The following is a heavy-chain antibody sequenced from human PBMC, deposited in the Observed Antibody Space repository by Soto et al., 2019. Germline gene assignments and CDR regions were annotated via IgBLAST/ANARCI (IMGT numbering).Heavy chain of an antibody. CDR2: IHYRGST. D-gene: IGHD2-15*01. V-gene: IGHV4-31*03. J-gene: IGHJ6*02. Sequence: TLSLTCRLAGGSITGAYYWNWIRQHPGKGLEWIGSIHYRGSTYYNPSLKTRITISLDRSNNQFSLNLSSVTAADTAVYYCARVRDSFGLDVWGQGTTVTVSS. CDR1: GGSITGAYY. CDR3: ARVRDSFGLDV.